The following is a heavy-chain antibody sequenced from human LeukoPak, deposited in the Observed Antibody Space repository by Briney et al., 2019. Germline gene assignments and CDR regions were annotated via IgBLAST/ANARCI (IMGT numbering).Heavy chain of an antibody. V-gene: IGHV4-39*01. CDR1: GGSISSNSYY. J-gene: IGHJ4*02. CDR3: ARQTGSGLFILP. D-gene: IGHD3/OR15-3a*01. Sequence: ETLSLTCAVSGGSISSNSYYWGWIRQPPGKGLEWIGSIYYSGNTYYNASLKSQVSISIDTSKNQFSLKLTSVTAADTAVYYCARQTGSGLFILPGGQGTLVTVSS. CDR2: IYYSGNT.